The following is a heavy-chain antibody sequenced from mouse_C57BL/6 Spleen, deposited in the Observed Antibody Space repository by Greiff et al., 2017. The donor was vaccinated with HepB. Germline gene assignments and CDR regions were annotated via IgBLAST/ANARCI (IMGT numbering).Heavy chain of an antibody. V-gene: IGHV1-69*01. CDR1: GYTFTSYW. CDR3: AREGDYDGEFAY. D-gene: IGHD2-4*01. CDR2: IDPSDSYT. J-gene: IGHJ3*01. Sequence: QVQLQQPGAELVMPGASVKLSCKASGYTFTSYWMHWVKQRPGQGLEWIGEIDPSDSYTNYNQKFKGKSTLTVDKSSSTAYMQLSSLTSEDSAVYYCAREGDYDGEFAYWGQGTLVTVSA.